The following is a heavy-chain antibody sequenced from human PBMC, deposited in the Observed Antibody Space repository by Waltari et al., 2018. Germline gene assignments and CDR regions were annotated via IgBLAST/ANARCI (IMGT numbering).Heavy chain of an antibody. CDR3: ATEVPLGVATGY. D-gene: IGHD3-16*01. J-gene: IGHJ4*02. CDR1: GYTFTSYY. V-gene: IGHV1-2*06. CDR2: IKPNSGCT. Sequence: QVQLVQSGAEVKKPGASVKVSCKASGYTFTSYYMHWVRQAPGQGLEWMGRIKPNSGCTNYAQKFQCRVTMTRDTSISTAYMELSRLRSDDTAVYYCATEVPLGVATGYWGQGTLVTVSS.